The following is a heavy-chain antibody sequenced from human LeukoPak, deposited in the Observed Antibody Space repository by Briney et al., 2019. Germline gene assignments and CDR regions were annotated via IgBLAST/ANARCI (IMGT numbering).Heavy chain of an antibody. Sequence: SETLSLTCTVSGDSISSGGYYWSWIRQHPGKGLEWIGYIYHSGTTYYNPSLKSRLSISVDTSKNQFSLKLRSLTAADTAVYYCARGGDRRGFDYWGQGTLVTVSS. D-gene: IGHD1-14*01. CDR1: GDSISSGGYY. CDR2: IYHSGTT. V-gene: IGHV4-31*03. CDR3: ARGGDRRGFDY. J-gene: IGHJ4*02.